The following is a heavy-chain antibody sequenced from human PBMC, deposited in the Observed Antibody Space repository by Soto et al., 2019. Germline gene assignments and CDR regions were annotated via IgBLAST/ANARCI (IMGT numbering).Heavy chain of an antibody. D-gene: IGHD6-13*01. CDR1: GFTFSSYA. Sequence: GGSLRLSCAASGFTFSSYAMHWVRQAPGKGLEWVAVISYDGSNKYYADPVKGRFTISRDNSKNTLYLQMNSLRAEDTAVYYCARDNGDAIAAAGGDAFDIWGQGTMVTVSS. CDR3: ARDNGDAIAAAGGDAFDI. J-gene: IGHJ3*02. CDR2: ISYDGSNK. V-gene: IGHV3-30-3*01.